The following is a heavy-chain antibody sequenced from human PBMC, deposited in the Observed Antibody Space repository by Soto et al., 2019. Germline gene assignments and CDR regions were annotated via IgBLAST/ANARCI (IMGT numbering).Heavy chain of an antibody. D-gene: IGHD6-19*01. CDR1: GFTFSSYA. CDR2: ISYDGSNK. V-gene: IGHV3-30-3*01. CDR3: ARGSIAVAGTGVVY. Sequence: PGGSLRLSCAASGFTFSSYAMHWVRQAPGKGLEWVAVISYDGSNKYYADSVKGRFTTSRDNSKNTLYLQMNSLRAEDTAVYYCARGSIAVAGTGVVYWGQGTLVTVPS. J-gene: IGHJ4*02.